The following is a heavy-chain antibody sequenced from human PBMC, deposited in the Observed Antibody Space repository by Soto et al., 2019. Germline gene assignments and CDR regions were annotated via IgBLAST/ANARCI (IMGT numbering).Heavy chain of an antibody. CDR2: INHSGST. D-gene: IGHD6-13*01. J-gene: IGHJ4*02. CDR3: ARGAGGAAAGTGVRFFDY. Sequence: SETLSLTCAVYGGSFSGYYWSWIRQPPGKGLEWIGEINHSGSTNYNPSLKSRVTISVETSKYQFSLKLRSVTAADTAVYYCARGAGGAAAGTGVRFFDYWGQGTLVTVSS. V-gene: IGHV4-34*01. CDR1: GGSFSGYY.